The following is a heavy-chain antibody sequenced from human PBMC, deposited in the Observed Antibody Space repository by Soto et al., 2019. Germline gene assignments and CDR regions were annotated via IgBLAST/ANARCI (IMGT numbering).Heavy chain of an antibody. D-gene: IGHD4-17*01. V-gene: IGHV3-30-3*01. CDR1: GFTFSNYA. CDR3: ARAPTKVTTAYYFDY. J-gene: IGHJ4*02. Sequence: QVQLVESGGGVVQPGRSLRLSCAASGFTFSNYAMHWVRQAPGKGLEWVAVISYDGSNKYYADSVKGRFTISRDNSKNTLYLQMNSLRAEDTAVYYCARAPTKVTTAYYFDYWGQGSLVTVSS. CDR2: ISYDGSNK.